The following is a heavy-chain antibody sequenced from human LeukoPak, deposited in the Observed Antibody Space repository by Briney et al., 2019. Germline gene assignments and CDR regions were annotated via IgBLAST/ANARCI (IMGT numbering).Heavy chain of an antibody. CDR3: AREWGRAAAGTFALDY. CDR1: GYSISMGYY. J-gene: IGHJ4*02. Sequence: SETLSLSCTVSGYSISMGYYWGWIRQPPGKGLEWIGSIYHSGSTYYNPSLKSRVSISVDTSKNQISLKLSSVTAADTAVYYCAREWGRAAAGTFALDYWGQGTLVTVSS. D-gene: IGHD6-13*01. V-gene: IGHV4-38-2*02. CDR2: IYHSGST.